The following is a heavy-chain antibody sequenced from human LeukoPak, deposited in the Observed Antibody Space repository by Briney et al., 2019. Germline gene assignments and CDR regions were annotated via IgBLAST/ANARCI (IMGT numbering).Heavy chain of an antibody. CDR2: IYYSGST. CDR3: ARSYSGTGYYYYGMDV. CDR1: GGSISSYY. V-gene: IGHV4-59*01. D-gene: IGHD1-26*01. Sequence: PSETLSLTCTVSGGSISSYYWSWIRQPPGKGLEWIGYIYYSGSTNYNPSLKSRVTISLDTSKNQFSLKLTSVTAADTAVYYCARSYSGTGYYYYGMDVWGQGTTVTVSS. J-gene: IGHJ6*02.